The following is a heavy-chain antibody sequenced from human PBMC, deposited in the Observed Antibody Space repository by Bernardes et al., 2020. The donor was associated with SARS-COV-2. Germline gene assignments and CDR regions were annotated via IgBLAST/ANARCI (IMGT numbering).Heavy chain of an antibody. J-gene: IGHJ4*02. Sequence: ASVKVSCRPSNYNFSSHGISWVRQSPGQGLEWVGWVSGYDGKTYSAQRFQGRVTMTTDTSTGTAYMELGSLTSDDTAVYYCARATTVTTWFDNWGQGTLVTVSS. D-gene: IGHD4-17*01. CDR2: VSGYDGKT. CDR3: ARATTVTTWFDN. CDR1: NYNFSSHG. V-gene: IGHV1-18*01.